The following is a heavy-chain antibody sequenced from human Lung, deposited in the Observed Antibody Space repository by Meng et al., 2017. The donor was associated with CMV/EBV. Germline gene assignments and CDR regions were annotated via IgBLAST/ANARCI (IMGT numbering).Heavy chain of an antibody. D-gene: IGHD3-10*01. CDR3: ARRRGGSGRDC. Sequence: QLHLQESGPGLLKPSETLSLTCTVSGVSISSSNYYWDWIRQPPGKGLEWIGAIYHSGSTSYNPSLQSRVTMFVDTSKNQFSLMLTSVTATDTAVYYCARRRGGSGRDCWGQGTLVTVSS. V-gene: IGHV4-39*01. J-gene: IGHJ4*02. CDR2: IYHSGST. CDR1: GVSISSSNYY.